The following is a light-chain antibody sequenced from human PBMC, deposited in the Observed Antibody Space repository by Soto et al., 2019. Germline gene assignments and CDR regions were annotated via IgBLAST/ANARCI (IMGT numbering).Light chain of an antibody. CDR2: GAS. CDR1: QSVSSSY. V-gene: IGKV3D-20*02. Sequence: ETVLTQSPGTLSLSPGERATLSCRASQSVSSSYLAWYHQRPGQAPRLLIYGASRRTTGIPARFSGRGSGTDFTLTITSLEPEDFAVYYRQQRSNWPPLTFGQGTRLEIK. CDR3: QQRSNWPPLT. J-gene: IGKJ5*01.